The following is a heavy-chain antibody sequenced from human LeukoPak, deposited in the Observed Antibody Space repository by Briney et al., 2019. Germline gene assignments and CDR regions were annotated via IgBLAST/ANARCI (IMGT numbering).Heavy chain of an antibody. CDR2: IKSKKDGGTT. Sequence: PGGSLRLSCAASGFTFTNAWMSWVRQAPGKGLEWVGRIKSKKDGGTTEYAAPVKGRFTISRDDSTHTLYLQMNSLKTEDTAVYYCAKFFTGEYVRAFDIWGQGTMVTVSS. D-gene: IGHD3-10*02. CDR1: GFTFTNAW. CDR3: AKFFTGEYVRAFDI. V-gene: IGHV3-15*01. J-gene: IGHJ3*02.